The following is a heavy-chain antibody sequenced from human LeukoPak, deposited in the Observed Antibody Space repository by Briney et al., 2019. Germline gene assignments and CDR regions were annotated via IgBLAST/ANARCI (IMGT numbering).Heavy chain of an antibody. Sequence: PSETLSLTCAVYGGSFSGYYWSWIRQSPGKGLEWIGEINHSGSTNYNPSLKSRVTISVDTSKNQFSLKLSSVTAADTAVYYCAVRIVGATRDYWGQGTLVTVSS. V-gene: IGHV4-34*01. D-gene: IGHD1-26*01. J-gene: IGHJ4*02. CDR2: INHSGST. CDR3: AVRIVGATRDY. CDR1: GGSFSGYY.